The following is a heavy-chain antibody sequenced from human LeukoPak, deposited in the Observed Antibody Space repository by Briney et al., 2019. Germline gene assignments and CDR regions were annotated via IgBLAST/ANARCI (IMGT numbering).Heavy chain of an antibody. CDR3: ARFRGSNGMDV. J-gene: IGHJ6*02. Sequence: PGRSLRLSCAASGFTVSSYGMHWVRQDPGKGLVWVSRISSDGSSTIYADSVKGRFTIARDNAENSLYLQMNSLSAEDTAVYYCARFRGSNGMDVWGQGTSVTVSS. CDR2: ISSDGSST. V-gene: IGHV3-74*01. CDR1: GFTVSSYG.